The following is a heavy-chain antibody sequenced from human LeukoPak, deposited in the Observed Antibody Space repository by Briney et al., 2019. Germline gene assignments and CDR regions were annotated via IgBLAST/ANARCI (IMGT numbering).Heavy chain of an antibody. V-gene: IGHV3-21*01. J-gene: IGHJ5*02. D-gene: IGHD2-21*01. CDR2: ISGSSKDI. Sequence: PGGSLRLSCAASGFIFSTYTINWVRQAPGRGLEWVSSISGSSKDIYYTDSVKGRFTISRDNAKNSLYLQMNSLRAEDTAVYYCARGIPNWIDPWGQGTLVTVSP. CDR3: ARGIPNWIDP. CDR1: GFIFSTYT.